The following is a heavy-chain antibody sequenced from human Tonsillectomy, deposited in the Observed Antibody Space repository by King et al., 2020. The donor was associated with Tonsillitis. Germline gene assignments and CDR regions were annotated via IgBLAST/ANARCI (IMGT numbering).Heavy chain of an antibody. CDR1: GFTFRTYA. D-gene: IGHD3-22*01. V-gene: IGHV3-30*14. CDR2: MSYDGSNK. Sequence: VQLVESGGGVVQPGRSLRLSCAASGFTFRTYAMYWVRQAPGKGLEWVAVMSYDGSNKYYADSVKGRFTISRDNSKNTLYLQMNSLRVEDTAVYYCARETVVVIDGTRYSYFVMDVWGQGTTVTVSS. CDR3: ARETVVVIDGTRYSYFVMDV. J-gene: IGHJ6*02.